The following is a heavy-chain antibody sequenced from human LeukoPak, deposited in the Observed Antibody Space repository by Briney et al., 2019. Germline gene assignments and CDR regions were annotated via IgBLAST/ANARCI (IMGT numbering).Heavy chain of an antibody. J-gene: IGHJ4*02. CDR3: ARGPEMATISGDYFDY. CDR1: GYTFTGYY. CDR2: INPNSGGT. D-gene: IGHD5-24*01. V-gene: IGHV1-2*02. Sequence: ASVKVSCKASGYTFTGYYMHWVRQAPGQGLEWMGWINPNSGGTNYAQKFQGRVTMTRDTSISTAYMELSRLRSDDTAVYYCARGPEMATISGDYFDYWGQGTLVTVSS.